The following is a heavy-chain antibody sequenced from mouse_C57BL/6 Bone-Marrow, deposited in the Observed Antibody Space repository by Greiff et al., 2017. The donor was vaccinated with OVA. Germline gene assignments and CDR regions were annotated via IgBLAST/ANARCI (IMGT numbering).Heavy chain of an antibody. CDR3: AREGTTVVGGGYFDV. CDR2: ISYSGST. CDR1: GYSITSGYD. Sequence: EVKLQESGPGMVKPSQSLSLTCTVTGYSITSGYDWHWIRHFPGNKLEWMGYISYSGSTNYNPSLKSRISITHDTSKNHFFLKLNSVTTEDTATYYCAREGTTVVGGGYFDVWGTGTTVTVSS. J-gene: IGHJ1*03. D-gene: IGHD1-1*01. V-gene: IGHV3-1*01.